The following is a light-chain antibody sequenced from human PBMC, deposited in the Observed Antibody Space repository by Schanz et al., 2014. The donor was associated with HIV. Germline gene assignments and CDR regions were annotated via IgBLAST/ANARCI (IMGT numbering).Light chain of an antibody. CDR1: QSVSSN. CDR3: QQYNNWPWT. J-gene: IGKJ1*01. V-gene: IGKV3D-15*01. CDR2: GAS. Sequence: EIVLTQSPGTLSLSPGERATLSCRASQSVSSNFLAWYQQRPGQAPRLLIYGASNRATGVPDRFSGSGSGTEFTLTISSLQSEDFAVYYCQQYNNWPWTFGQGTKVEIK.